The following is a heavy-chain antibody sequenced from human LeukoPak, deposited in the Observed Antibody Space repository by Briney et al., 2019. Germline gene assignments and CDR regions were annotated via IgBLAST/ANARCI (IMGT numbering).Heavy chain of an antibody. CDR3: PRAAVEPTISYFDF. J-gene: IGHJ4*02. D-gene: IGHD6-19*01. Sequence: GAAMQTSSKGADCAFTNYWIGWGRRKPGKGGEGRGIIYPYDSYPRYIPSFRGQVTISADKSISTAYLQWSSLKASDTAIYYCPRAAVEPTISYFDFWGPGTLVTVSS. CDR1: DCAFTNYW. V-gene: IGHV5-51*03. CDR2: IYPYDSYP.